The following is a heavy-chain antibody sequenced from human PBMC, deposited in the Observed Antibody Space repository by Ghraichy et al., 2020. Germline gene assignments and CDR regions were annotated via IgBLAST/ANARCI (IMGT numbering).Heavy chain of an antibody. D-gene: IGHD4-23*01. CDR1: GSTFSNYA. CDR3: AREEEDGGFEI. CDR2: IIPMFDVS. V-gene: IGHV1-69*10. Sequence: SVKVSCKTSGSTFSNYAFSWVRQAPGQGLEWVGGIIPMFDVSNYTQKLHRRINVTADKSTNTVHLELTRLRSDDTAVYYCAREEEDGGFEIWGQGTMITVSS. J-gene: IGHJ3*02.